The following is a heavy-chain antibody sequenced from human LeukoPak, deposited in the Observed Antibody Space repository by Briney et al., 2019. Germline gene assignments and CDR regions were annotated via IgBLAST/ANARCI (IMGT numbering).Heavy chain of an antibody. CDR1: GYNFINCS. D-gene: IGHD1-14*01. CDR3: TRVARTAVGIRYYFDE. Sequence: GASVKLSCKASGYNFINCSISWVRQAPGQGLGWVGWISTYNGDSIYAQKSQGRVTMTTYTSTSTGYMDLRSLTSDDTAVYYCTRVARTAVGIRYYFDEWGQGTLVSVSS. J-gene: IGHJ4*02. V-gene: IGHV1-18*01. CDR2: ISTYNGDS.